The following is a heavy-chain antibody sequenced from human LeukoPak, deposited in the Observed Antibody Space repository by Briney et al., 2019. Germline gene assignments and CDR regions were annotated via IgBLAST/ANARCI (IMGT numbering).Heavy chain of an antibody. J-gene: IGHJ4*02. CDR1: GGSISSSSYY. CDR3: ARERRGLVVPAAMGTPRSLYFDY. CDR2: IYYSGST. D-gene: IGHD2-2*01. Sequence: SETLSLTCTVSGGSISSSSYYWGWIREPPGKGLEWIGSIYYSGSTYYNPSLKSRVTISVDTSKNQFSLKLSSVTAADTAVYYCARERRGLVVPAAMGTPRSLYFDYWGQGTLVTVSS. V-gene: IGHV4-39*07.